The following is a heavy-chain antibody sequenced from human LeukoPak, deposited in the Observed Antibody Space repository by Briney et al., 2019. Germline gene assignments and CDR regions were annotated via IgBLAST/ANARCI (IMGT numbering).Heavy chain of an antibody. V-gene: IGHV1-2*02. CDR1: GYTFTDYY. CDR2: INPNSGGT. Sequence: GASVKVSCKGSGYTFTDYYMHWVRQAPGQGLEWMGWINPNSGGTNSAQKFQGRVTMTRDTSINTAYMELSRLRSDDTAVYYCAIRRDGYNFDVVDYWGQGTLVTVSS. D-gene: IGHD5-24*01. J-gene: IGHJ4*02. CDR3: AIRRDGYNFDVVDY.